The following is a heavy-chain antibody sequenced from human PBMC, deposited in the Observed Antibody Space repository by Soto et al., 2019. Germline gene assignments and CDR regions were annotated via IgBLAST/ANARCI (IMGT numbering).Heavy chain of an antibody. CDR3: TPLSGGIRD. CDR1: GFTFSNAW. Sequence: EVQLVESGGGLVKAGGSLRLSCTASGFTFSNAWMSWVRQAPGKGLEWVGRIKSNVDGGTTDYAAPVKGRFTISRDDSKTTLNLKKTTVETEDTALYYCTPLSGGIRDWGQGPLVTVSS. D-gene: IGHD3-16*01. V-gene: IGHV3-15*01. CDR2: IKSNVDGGTT. J-gene: IGHJ4*02.